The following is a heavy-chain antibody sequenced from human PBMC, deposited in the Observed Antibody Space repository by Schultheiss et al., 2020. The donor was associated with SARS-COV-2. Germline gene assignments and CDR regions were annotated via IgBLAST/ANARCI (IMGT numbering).Heavy chain of an antibody. D-gene: IGHD3-22*01. CDR1: GGSFNIGSYS. Sequence: SETLSLTCTVSGGSFNIGSYSWSWIRQPPGKGLEWIGYFYSSENTNYNPSLQSRVTMSVDTSKNQFSLKLSSATAADTAVYYCARVYDIHAFDIWGQGTMVTVSS. CDR3: ARVYDIHAFDI. CDR2: FYSSENT. V-gene: IGHV4-61*01. J-gene: IGHJ3*02.